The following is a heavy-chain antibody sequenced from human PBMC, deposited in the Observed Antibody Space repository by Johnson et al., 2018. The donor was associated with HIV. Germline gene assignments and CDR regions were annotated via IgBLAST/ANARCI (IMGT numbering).Heavy chain of an antibody. J-gene: IGHJ3*02. D-gene: IGHD6-19*01. CDR1: GFTFNSYA. V-gene: IGHV3-30*04. CDR2: ISYDGSDK. Sequence: QVQLVESGGGVVQAGRSLRLSCAASGFTFNSYATHWVRQAPGKGLEWVAVISYDGSDKYYADSVKGRFTISRDNSKNTLYLQMNSLRAEDTAVYYCARFDSGWQWQGLDIWGQGTMVTVSS. CDR3: ARFDSGWQWQGLDI.